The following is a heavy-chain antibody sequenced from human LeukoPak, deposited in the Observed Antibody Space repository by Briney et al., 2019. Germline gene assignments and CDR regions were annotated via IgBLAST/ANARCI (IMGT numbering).Heavy chain of an antibody. D-gene: IGHD6-13*01. J-gene: IGHJ6*03. CDR2: ISGSGGST. CDR1: GFTFSSYG. Sequence: GGSLRLSCAASGFTFSSYGMSWVRQAPGKGLEWVSAISGSGGSTYYADSVKGRFTISRDNSKNTLYLQMNSLRAEDTAVYYCAKGAAAGYYYYMDVWGKGTTVTVSS. CDR3: AKGAAAGYYYYMDV. V-gene: IGHV3-23*01.